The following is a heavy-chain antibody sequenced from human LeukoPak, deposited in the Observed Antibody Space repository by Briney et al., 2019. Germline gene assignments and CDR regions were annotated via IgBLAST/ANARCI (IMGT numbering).Heavy chain of an antibody. CDR1: CGSISSYY. CDR3: ARWARGVTAATEYFQH. V-gene: IGHV4-59*01. D-gene: IGHD2-21*02. Sequence: SETLSLTCTVSCGSISSYYWSWIRQPPGKGLEWIGDIYYSGSTNYNPSRKSRVTISVDTSKNQFSLKLSSVTAADTAVYYCARWARGVTAATEYFQHWGQGTLVTVSS. J-gene: IGHJ1*01. CDR2: IYYSGST.